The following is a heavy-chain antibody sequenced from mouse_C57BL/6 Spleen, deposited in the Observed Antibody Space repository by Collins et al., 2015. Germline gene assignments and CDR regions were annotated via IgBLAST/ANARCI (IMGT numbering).Heavy chain of an antibody. V-gene: IGHV1-15*01. CDR1: GYTFTDYE. CDR2: IDPETGGS. D-gene: IGHD2-3*01. Sequence: QVQLQQSGAELVRPGASVTLSCKASGYTFTDYEMHWVKQIPVHGLEWIGAIDPETGGSAYNQKFKDKAILTADKSSSTAYMELRSLTSDDSAVYYCSRVDGYWDYFDHWGQGTTLTVSS. J-gene: IGHJ2*01. CDR3: SRVDGYWDYFDH.